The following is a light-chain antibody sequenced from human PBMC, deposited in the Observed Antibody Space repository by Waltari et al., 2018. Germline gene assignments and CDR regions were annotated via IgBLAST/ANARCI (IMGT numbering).Light chain of an antibody. CDR3: YSTDSSDTHRV. V-gene: IGLV3-10*01. CDR2: EDS. Sequence: SYELTQHPSVSVSPGQPARITCSGDACPKKYAYWYQQKSGQAPVLVIYEDSKRPSGIPERFSGSSSGTTATLTLSGAQVEDEGDYYCYSTDSSDTHRVFGGGTKLTVL. CDR1: ACPKKY. J-gene: IGLJ3*02.